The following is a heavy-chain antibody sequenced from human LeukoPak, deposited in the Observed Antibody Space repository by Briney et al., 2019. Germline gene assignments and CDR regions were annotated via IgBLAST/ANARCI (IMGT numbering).Heavy chain of an antibody. V-gene: IGHV3-23*01. D-gene: IGHD3/OR15-3a*01. CDR3: AKHLNLDYDY. Sequence: PGGSLRLFCAASGFTFSSYTMSWVRQPPGKGLEWVSIISGSSDNKYHGDAVKGRFTISRDNTKNTLYLQMNSLRAEDTAVYYCAKHLNLDYDYWGQGTLVTVSS. CDR1: GFTFSSYT. J-gene: IGHJ4*02. CDR2: ISGSSDNK.